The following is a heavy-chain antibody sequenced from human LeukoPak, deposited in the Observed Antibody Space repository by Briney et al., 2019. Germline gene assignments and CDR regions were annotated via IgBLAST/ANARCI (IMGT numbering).Heavy chain of an antibody. Sequence: GGSLRLSCAASGFTFSSYAMSWVRQAPGKGLEWVSAISGSGGSTYYAYSVKGRFTISRDNSKNTLYLQMNSLRAEDTAVYYCAKTPFASDSSGWSLIFDYWGQGTLVTVSS. V-gene: IGHV3-23*01. CDR3: AKTPFASDSSGWSLIFDY. J-gene: IGHJ4*02. D-gene: IGHD6-19*01. CDR2: ISGSGGST. CDR1: GFTFSSYA.